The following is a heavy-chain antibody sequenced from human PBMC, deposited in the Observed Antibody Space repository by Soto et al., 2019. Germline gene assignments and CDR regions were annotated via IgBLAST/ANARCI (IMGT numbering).Heavy chain of an antibody. CDR1: GYTFTSYN. Sequence: QVQLVQSGAEVKKPGASVKVSCKASGYTFTSYNINWVRQATGQGREWMGWMNPNNGNTGYAQNFQGRVTMTRDTYIRTAYMELSSLRSEYTAVYYCARGPHPYFNDYWGQGTLVTVSS. CDR3: ARGPHPYFNDY. J-gene: IGHJ4*02. CDR2: MNPNNGNT. V-gene: IGHV1-8*01. D-gene: IGHD2-8*01.